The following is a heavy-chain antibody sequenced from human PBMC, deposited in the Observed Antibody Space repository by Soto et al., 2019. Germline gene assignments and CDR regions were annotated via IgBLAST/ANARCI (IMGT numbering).Heavy chain of an antibody. CDR3: ARLGDPSSSLVRDYYYYYGMDV. Sequence: PGESLKISCKGSGYSFTSYWIGWVRQMPGKGLEWMGIIYPGDSDTRYSPSFQGQVTISADKSISTAYLQWSSLKASDTAMYYCARLGDPSSSLVRDYYYYYGMDVWGQGTTVTVSS. CDR2: IYPGDSDT. J-gene: IGHJ6*02. D-gene: IGHD6-13*01. V-gene: IGHV5-51*01. CDR1: GYSFTSYW.